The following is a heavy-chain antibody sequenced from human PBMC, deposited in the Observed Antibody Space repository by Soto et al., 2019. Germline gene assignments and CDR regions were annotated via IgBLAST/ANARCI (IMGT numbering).Heavy chain of an antibody. V-gene: IGHV6-1*01. CDR1: GDSASSNSAA. CDR3: ARGIIRIAATNWFDP. CDR2: TYYRSKWYN. D-gene: IGHD6-6*01. Sequence: SQTLSLTCAISGDSASSNSAAWNWIRQSPSRGLEWLGRTYYRSKWYNDYAVSVKSRITINPDTSKNQFSLQLNSVTPEDTAVYYCARGIIRIAATNWFDPWGQGTLVTVSS. J-gene: IGHJ5*02.